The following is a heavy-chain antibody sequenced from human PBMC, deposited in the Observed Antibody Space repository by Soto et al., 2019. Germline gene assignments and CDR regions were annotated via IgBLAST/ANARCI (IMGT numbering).Heavy chain of an antibody. J-gene: IGHJ5*02. D-gene: IGHD3-22*01. CDR2: IIPIFGTA. V-gene: IGHV1-69*06. CDR3: ARGYYYDSSGYYSQIPWFDP. Sequence: SVKVSCKASGGTFSSYAISWVRQAPGQGLEWMGGIIPIFGTANYAQKFQGRVTITADKSTSTAYMELSSLRSEDTAVYYCARGYYYDSSGYYSQIPWFDPWGQGTLVTSPQ. CDR1: GGTFSSYA.